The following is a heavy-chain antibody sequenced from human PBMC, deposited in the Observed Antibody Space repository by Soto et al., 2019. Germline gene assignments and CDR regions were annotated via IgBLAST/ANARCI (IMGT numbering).Heavy chain of an antibody. CDR2: IYYSGST. CDR1: GGSVSSGSYY. Sequence: QVQLQESGPGLVKPSETLSLTCTVSGGSVSSGSYYWSWIRQPPGKGLEWIGYIYYSGSTNYNPSLTSRVTMSVDTSKNQFSLKLSSVTAADTAVYYCAREGGYGFDYWGQGTLVTVSS. V-gene: IGHV4-61*01. D-gene: IGHD5-18*01. J-gene: IGHJ4*02. CDR3: AREGGYGFDY.